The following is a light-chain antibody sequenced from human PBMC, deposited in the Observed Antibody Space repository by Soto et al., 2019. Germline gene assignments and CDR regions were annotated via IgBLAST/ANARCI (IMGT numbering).Light chain of an antibody. CDR3: QQYSSYSVFT. CDR2: QTS. CDR1: QDIGVW. Sequence: DIQMTQSPSTLSASVGDRVIITCRASQDIGVWLAWYQQKPGKAPKLLIYQTSTLESGVPSRFSGSRSGTEFTLTIICLQPDDFAAYYCQQYSSYSVFTFGPGTKVDIK. V-gene: IGKV1-5*03. J-gene: IGKJ3*01.